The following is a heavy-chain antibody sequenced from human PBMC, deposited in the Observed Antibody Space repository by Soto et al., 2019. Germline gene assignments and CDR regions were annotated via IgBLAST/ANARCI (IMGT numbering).Heavy chain of an antibody. V-gene: IGHV1-69*06. J-gene: IGHJ6*02. CDR3: ARGYRELFFYAMDV. CDR2: IIPFYNKG. CDR1: GGTFSNYA. Sequence: QVQLVQSGVEVKNPGSSVKVSCKASGGTFSNYAFNWVRQAPGHGLEWMGGIIPFYNKGNYADNFLGRVTITADTSTTTAYMELSSLRSEDTAVYFCARGYRELFFYAMDVWGHGTPVIVSS. D-gene: IGHD1-26*01.